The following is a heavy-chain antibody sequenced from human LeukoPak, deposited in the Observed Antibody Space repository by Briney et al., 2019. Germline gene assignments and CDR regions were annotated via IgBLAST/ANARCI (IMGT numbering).Heavy chain of an antibody. V-gene: IGHV4-39*07. CDR3: ARDPAIKPADSYYYFYFMDV. J-gene: IGHJ6*03. CDR2: ISYSGST. D-gene: IGHD2-2*01. Sequence: PSETLSLTCTVSGDSISGSRYHWGWIRQPPGKGLEWIGSISYSGSTYSNPSLKSRVTISVDTSRSQISLKLTSITAADTAVYYCARDPAIKPADSYYYFYFMDVWGKGTTVSVS. CDR1: GDSISGSRYH.